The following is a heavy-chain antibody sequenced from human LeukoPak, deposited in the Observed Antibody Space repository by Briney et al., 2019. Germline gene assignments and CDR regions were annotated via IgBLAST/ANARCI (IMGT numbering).Heavy chain of an antibody. CDR2: IYYSGST. D-gene: IGHD1-14*01. V-gene: IGHV4-59*01. CDR1: GGSISSYY. CDR3: ARDGNPWNLDV. Sequence: SETLSLTCTVSGGSISSYYWSWIRQPPGKGLEWIGYIYYSGSTNYNPSLKSRVTMSVDTSKNQFSLQLSSVTAADTAVYYCARDGNPWNLDVWGRGTLVTVSS. J-gene: IGHJ2*01.